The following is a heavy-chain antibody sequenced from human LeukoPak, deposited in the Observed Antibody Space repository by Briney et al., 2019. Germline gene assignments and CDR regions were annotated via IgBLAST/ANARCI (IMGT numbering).Heavy chain of an antibody. V-gene: IGHV3-66*02. CDR2: IDIGGRT. J-gene: IGHJ4*02. CDR3: TRDVIRGTNLGY. Sequence: GGSLRLSCAASGFSVSRNYMTWVRQAPGKGLEGVSVIDIGGRTDYAASVKGRFTLSRDSSKNTLYLQMNSLRAEDTAVYYCTRDVIRGTNLGYWGQGTLATVSS. CDR1: GFSVSRNY. D-gene: IGHD3-10*01.